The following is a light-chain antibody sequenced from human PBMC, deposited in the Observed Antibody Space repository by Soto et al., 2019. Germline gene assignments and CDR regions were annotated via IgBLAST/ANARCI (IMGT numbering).Light chain of an antibody. CDR2: GAS. J-gene: IGKJ3*01. V-gene: IGKV3-15*01. Sequence: EIVMTQSPATLSVSPGERATLSCRASQSIXXXLAWYKQLAGQAPRLLIYGASTGATGIPARFSGSGSGTEXXXXXXXXXSXDFAVYYCQQYENWPRTFGPGSKVNIK. CDR1: QSIXXX. CDR3: QQYENWPRT.